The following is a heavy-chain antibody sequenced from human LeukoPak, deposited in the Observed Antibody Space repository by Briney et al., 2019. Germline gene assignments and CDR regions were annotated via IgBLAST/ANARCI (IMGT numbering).Heavy chain of an antibody. Sequence: PGGSLRLSCAASGFTFSNACMTWVPQAPGKGLEWVGGIKSKTDGGTTDYPAHVKGRFTISRDDTRTTLNLQMKSLKTEDTAVYYCTGEAVTANGYFDYWGGGTLVIVSS. D-gene: IGHD2-21*02. CDR2: IKSKTDGGTT. CDR1: GFTFSNAC. J-gene: IGHJ4*02. V-gene: IGHV3-15*01. CDR3: TGEAVTANGYFDY.